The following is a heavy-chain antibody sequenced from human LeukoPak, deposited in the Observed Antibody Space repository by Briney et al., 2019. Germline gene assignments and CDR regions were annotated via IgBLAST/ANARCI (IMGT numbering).Heavy chain of an antibody. J-gene: IGHJ6*02. Sequence: GESLKISCKGSGYSFTTYWIGWVRQMPGRTLEWIGIIYPGGSEVRYSPSLQGQVTISADKSISTAYLRWSSLKASDNAIYYCARYPPGYYGMDLWGQGTTVTVSS. CDR3: ARYPPGYYGMDL. CDR2: IYPGGSEV. V-gene: IGHV5-51*01. CDR1: GYSFTTYW.